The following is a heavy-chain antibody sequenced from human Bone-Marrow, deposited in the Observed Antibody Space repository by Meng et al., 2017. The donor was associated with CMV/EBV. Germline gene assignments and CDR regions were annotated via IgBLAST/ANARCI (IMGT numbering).Heavy chain of an antibody. Sequence: GSLRLSCAASGFIFSDSWMGWVRQAPGKGLEWVASIKESGRETHYVGSVRGRFTISRDNAKNALYLQMNSLRAEDSAVYYCARDLRGTAATGTYFDYWGQGTLVTVSS. CDR2: IKESGRET. D-gene: IGHD1-1*01. CDR3: ARDLRGTAATGTYFDY. V-gene: IGHV3-7*01. CDR1: GFIFSDSW. J-gene: IGHJ4*02.